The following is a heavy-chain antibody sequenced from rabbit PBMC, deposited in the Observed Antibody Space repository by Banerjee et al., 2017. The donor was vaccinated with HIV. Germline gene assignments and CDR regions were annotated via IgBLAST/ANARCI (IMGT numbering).Heavy chain of an antibody. CDR2: IYTGSSGST. J-gene: IGHJ4*01. D-gene: IGHD4-1*01. CDR1: GIDFSSYYY. CDR3: WRDHVDSSAL. V-gene: IGHV1S45*01. Sequence: QQQLEESGGGLVKPGGTLTLTCKASGIDFSSYYYMCWVRQAPGKGLEWIGCIYTGSSGSTYYASWVNGRFTISKTSSTTVTLQMTSLTAADTATYFCWRDHVDSSALWGPGTLVTVS.